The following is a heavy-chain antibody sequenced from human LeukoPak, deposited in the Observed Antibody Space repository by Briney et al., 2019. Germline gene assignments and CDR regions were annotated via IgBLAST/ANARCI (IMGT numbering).Heavy chain of an antibody. J-gene: IGHJ6*03. V-gene: IGHV3-7*01. CDR2: IKQDGSEK. Sequence: GGSLRLSCAASGFTFSSYWMSWVRQAPGKGLEWVANIKQDGSEKYYVDSVKGRFTISRDNAKNSLYLQMNSLRAEDTAVYYCARDQFSSWRFGIGSYYYYMDVWGKGTTVTVSS. CDR1: GFTFSSYW. CDR3: ARDQFSSWRFGIGSYYYYMDV. D-gene: IGHD6-6*01.